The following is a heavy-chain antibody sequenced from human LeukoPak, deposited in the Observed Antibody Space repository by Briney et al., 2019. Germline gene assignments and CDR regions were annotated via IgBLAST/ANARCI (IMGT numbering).Heavy chain of an antibody. CDR2: ISASGYYT. J-gene: IGHJ6*03. D-gene: IGHD2-2*01. CDR1: GFTFGSFA. CDR3: AKDGSWGDYQFYFYMDV. Sequence: GGSLRLSCAASGFTFGSFAMSWVRQAPGKGLQWLSGISASGYYTYYADSVKGRFTISRDNSKNALFIEMTSLRAEDTAVYYCAKDGSWGDYQFYFYMDVWGKGTTVTVSS. V-gene: IGHV3-23*01.